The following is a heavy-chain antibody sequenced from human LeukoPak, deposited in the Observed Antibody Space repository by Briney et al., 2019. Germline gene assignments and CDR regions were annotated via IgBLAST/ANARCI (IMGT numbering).Heavy chain of an antibody. V-gene: IGHV3-64*01. Sequence: GSLRLSCAASGFTFSSYAMHWVRQAPGKGLEYVSAISSNGGSTYYANSVKGRFTISRDNSKNTLYLQMGSLRAEDMAVYYCARGRYGSGSNLGYSGQGTLVTVSS. CDR1: GFTFSSYA. CDR2: ISSNGGST. CDR3: ARGRYGSGSNLGY. J-gene: IGHJ4*02. D-gene: IGHD3-10*01.